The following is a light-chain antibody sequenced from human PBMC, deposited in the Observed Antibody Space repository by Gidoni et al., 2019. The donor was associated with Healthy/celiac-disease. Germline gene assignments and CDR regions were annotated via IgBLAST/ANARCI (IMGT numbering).Light chain of an antibody. CDR1: QSVSSY. Sequence: EIVLTQSPAPLSLSPGESATLSCRASQSVSSYLAWYQQKPGQAPRLLIYDASNRATGIPARFSGSGSGTDFTLTISSLEPEDFAVYYCQQRSNWPATFGGGTKVEIK. CDR3: QQRSNWPAT. CDR2: DAS. V-gene: IGKV3-11*01. J-gene: IGKJ4*01.